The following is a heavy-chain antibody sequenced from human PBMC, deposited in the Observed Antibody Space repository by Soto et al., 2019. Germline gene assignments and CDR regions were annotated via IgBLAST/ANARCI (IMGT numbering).Heavy chain of an antibody. CDR1: GYSFTSYW. J-gene: IGHJ6*02. CDR2: IYPGDSDT. Sequence: GESLKISCKGSGYSFTSYWIAWVRQMPGKGLEWMGIIYPGDSDTRYSPSFQGQVTMSADKSISTAYLQWSSLKASDTALYYCAREISRYGLDVWGQGTTVTVSS. CDR3: AREISRYGLDV. V-gene: IGHV5-51*01.